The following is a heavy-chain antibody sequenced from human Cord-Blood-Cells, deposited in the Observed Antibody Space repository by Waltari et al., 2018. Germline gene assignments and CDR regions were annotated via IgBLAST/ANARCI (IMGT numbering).Heavy chain of an antibody. CDR2: INPNSGCT. J-gene: IGHJ4*02. Sequence: QVQLVQYEAEVKKPEASVNGTCKASGNTFTGYYLHWVRQAPGQGLAWMGWINPNSGCTNYAQKFQGRVTMTRDTSISTAYMGLSRLRSDDTAVYYCARVKTRTWNPTFDYWGQGTLVTVSS. D-gene: IGHD1-1*01. CDR1: GNTFTGYY. V-gene: IGHV1-2*02. CDR3: ARVKTRTWNPTFDY.